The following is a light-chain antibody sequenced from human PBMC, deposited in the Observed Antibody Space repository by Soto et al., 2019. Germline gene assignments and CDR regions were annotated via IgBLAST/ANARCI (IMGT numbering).Light chain of an antibody. Sequence: QSVLTQPASVSGSPGQSITISCTGTSSDVGGYKYVSWYQHHPGKAPKLIIYEVTSRPSGVSNRFSGSKSGNAASLTISGLQAEDEADYYCSSYTSSSILYVFGTGTKVTVL. CDR3: SSYTSSSILYV. CDR2: EVT. J-gene: IGLJ1*01. CDR1: SSDVGGYKY. V-gene: IGLV2-14*01.